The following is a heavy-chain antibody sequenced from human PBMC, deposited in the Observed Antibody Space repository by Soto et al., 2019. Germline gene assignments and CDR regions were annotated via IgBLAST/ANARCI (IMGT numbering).Heavy chain of an antibody. J-gene: IGHJ4*02. Sequence: EVQLLESGGDLGQPGGSLRLSCAASGFTFSSYAMTWVRQAPGKGLEWVSTISGSADNTYYADSVKGRFTISRDNPKNTLELQMSSLRVDDTAVYYCAKDSVAAAVWGRGTLVTVSS. CDR3: AKDSVAAAV. V-gene: IGHV3-23*01. D-gene: IGHD6-13*01. CDR1: GFTFSSYA. CDR2: ISGSADNT.